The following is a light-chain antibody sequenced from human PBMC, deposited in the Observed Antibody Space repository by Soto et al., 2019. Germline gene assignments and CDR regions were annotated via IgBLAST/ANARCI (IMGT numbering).Light chain of an antibody. CDR3: TSYAAGDNYV. Sequence: QSALIQPPSASGSPAQSVTISCTGTSSDIGDYNSVSWHQQHPAKAPKLIIYEVIKRPSGVPGRFSGSKSGNTASLTVSWLHAEDEADYYCTSYAAGDNYVFGTGTKVTV. V-gene: IGLV2-8*01. J-gene: IGLJ1*01. CDR1: SSDIGDYNS. CDR2: EVI.